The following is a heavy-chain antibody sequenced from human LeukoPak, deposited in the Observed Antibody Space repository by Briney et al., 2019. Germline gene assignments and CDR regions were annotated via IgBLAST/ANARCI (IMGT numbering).Heavy chain of an antibody. D-gene: IGHD6-19*01. J-gene: IGHJ5*02. V-gene: IGHV1-8*01. CDR3: ARGPGYSSGWSTGMPKGWFDP. CDR1: GYTFTSYD. Sequence: ASVKVSCKTSGYTFTSYDINWVRQATGQGLEWMGWMNPNSGNTGYAQKFQGGVTMTRNTSINTAYMELSGLRSEDTAVYYCARGPGYSSGWSTGMPKGWFDPWGQGTLVTVSS. CDR2: MNPNSGNT.